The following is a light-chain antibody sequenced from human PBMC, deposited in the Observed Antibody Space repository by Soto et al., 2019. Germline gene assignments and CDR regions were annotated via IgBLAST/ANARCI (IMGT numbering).Light chain of an antibody. Sequence: DIVMTQSPLSLPVTPGEPASISCRSSQSLLHSNGYNYLDWYLQKPGQSPQLLIYLGSNRASGGPARFSGSGSGTDVTLKISRVEAEDVGVYYCMQARQTPLYTFGQGTKLEIK. CDR1: QSLLHSNGYNY. J-gene: IGKJ2*01. V-gene: IGKV2-28*01. CDR2: LGS. CDR3: MQARQTPLYT.